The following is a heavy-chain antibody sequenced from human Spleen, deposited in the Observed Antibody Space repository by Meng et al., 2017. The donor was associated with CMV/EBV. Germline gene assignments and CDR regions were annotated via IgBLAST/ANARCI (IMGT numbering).Heavy chain of an antibody. CDR2: IFYSGST. D-gene: IGHD2-2*01. CDR1: GVLISDNDYY. Sequence: SETLSLTCTVSGVLISDNDYYWGWIRQPPGKGLEWIASIFYSGSTYYNPSLKSRVTISVDTSKNQFSLNLSSVTAADTAMYYCARSGIIGLYYQNWFDPWGQGTLVTVSS. J-gene: IGHJ5*02. CDR3: ARSGIIGLYYQNWFDP. V-gene: IGHV4-39*07.